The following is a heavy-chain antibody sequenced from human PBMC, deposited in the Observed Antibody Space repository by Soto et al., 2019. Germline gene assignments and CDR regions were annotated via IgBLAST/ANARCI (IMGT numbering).Heavy chain of an antibody. CDR2: LSYDGRNE. CDR3: AKDRDSGYDNSWGYFDY. Sequence: QVQLVESGGGVVQPGRSLRPSCAASGFTFSSYGMHWVRQAPGKGLEWVARLSYDGRNEIYADSVKGRLTISRDNSKNTLYLQMNSLRAEDTAVYYCAKDRDSGYDNSWGYFDYWGQGTLVTVSS. D-gene: IGHD5-12*01. V-gene: IGHV3-30*18. J-gene: IGHJ4*02. CDR1: GFTFSSYG.